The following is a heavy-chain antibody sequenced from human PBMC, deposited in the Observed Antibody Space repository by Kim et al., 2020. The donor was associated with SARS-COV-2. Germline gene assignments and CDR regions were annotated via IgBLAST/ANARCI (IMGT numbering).Heavy chain of an antibody. Sequence: GGSLRLSCAASGFNFSGSAMHWVRQASGKGLEWVGRIRSKAYTYATLYAASVKGMFTISRDDSKNTAYLQMNSLKTEDTAVYYCSRFPDWSAAGLDVWG. CDR2: IRSKAYTYAT. J-gene: IGHJ6*03. CDR3: SRFPDWSAAGLDV. D-gene: IGHD6-13*01. V-gene: IGHV3-73*01. CDR1: GFNFSGSA.